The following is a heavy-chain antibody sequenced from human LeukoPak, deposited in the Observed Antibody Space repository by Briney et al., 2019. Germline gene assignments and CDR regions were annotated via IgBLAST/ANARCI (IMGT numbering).Heavy chain of an antibody. CDR3: ARHKVVQGFYYYDYMDV. CDR1: GGSFSGYY. J-gene: IGHJ6*03. V-gene: IGHV4-34*01. Sequence: SETLSLTCAVYGGSFSGYYWSWIRQPPGKGLEWIGEINHSGSANYNPSLKSRVTISVDTSKNQFSLKLSSVTAADTAVYYCARHKVVQGFYYYDYMDVWGKGTTVTISS. CDR2: INHSGSA. D-gene: IGHD3-10*01.